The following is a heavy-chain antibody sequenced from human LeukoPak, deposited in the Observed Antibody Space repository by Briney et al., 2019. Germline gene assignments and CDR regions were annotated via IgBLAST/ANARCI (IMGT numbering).Heavy chain of an antibody. V-gene: IGHV3-23*01. CDR2: ISNNGGYT. CDR1: GITFSNYA. Sequence: PGGSLRLSCVASGITFSNYAVSWVRQAPGKGLEWVSAISNNGGYTYYADSVQGRFTISRDNSKSTLCLQMNSLRAEDTAVYYCAKQLGYCSDGSCYFPYWGQGTLVTVSS. J-gene: IGHJ4*02. CDR3: AKQLGYCSDGSCYFPY. D-gene: IGHD2-15*01.